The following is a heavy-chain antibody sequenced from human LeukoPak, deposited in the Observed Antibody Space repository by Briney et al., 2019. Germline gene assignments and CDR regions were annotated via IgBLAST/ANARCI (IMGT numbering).Heavy chain of an antibody. CDR1: GYTFTSYG. D-gene: IGHD4-17*01. CDR3: ARVGIDGDYHNAYYYYGMDV. Sequence: ASVKVSCKASGYTFTSYGISWVRQAPGQGLEWMGWISAYNGNTNYAQKLQGRVTMTTDTSTSTAYVELRSLRSDDTAVYYCARVGIDGDYHNAYYYYGMDVWGQGTTVTVSS. V-gene: IGHV1-18*01. J-gene: IGHJ6*02. CDR2: ISAYNGNT.